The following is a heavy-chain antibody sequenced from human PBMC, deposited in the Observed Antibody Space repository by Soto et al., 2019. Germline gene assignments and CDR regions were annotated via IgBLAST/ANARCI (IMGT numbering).Heavy chain of an antibody. CDR3: ARGLLTGSQYSGGWYYFAS. CDR1: GGSISTSGYF. D-gene: IGHD1-26*01. Sequence: SETLSLTCTVSGGSISTSGYFWGWIRQPPGKGLEWIGTIYYSGSTYYNPSLKSRVTISVDTSKNQFSLKLSSVTAADTAVYYCARGLLTGSQYSGGWYYFASWGQGTQVTVSS. J-gene: IGHJ4*02. V-gene: IGHV4-39*01. CDR2: IYYSGST.